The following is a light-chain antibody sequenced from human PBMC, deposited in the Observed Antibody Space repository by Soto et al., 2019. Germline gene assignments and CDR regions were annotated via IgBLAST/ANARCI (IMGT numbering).Light chain of an antibody. V-gene: IGKV1-33*01. CDR1: QDIRNY. CDR3: QQYDKLPALT. J-gene: IGKJ4*01. Sequence: DIQMTQSPSSLSASVGDRVTITCQASQDIRNYLNWYQQKPGKAPKLLIYDASNLKTGVPSRFSGRGSGTDFTFTISSLQADDIATYYCQQYDKLPALTFGGGPKLDIK. CDR2: DAS.